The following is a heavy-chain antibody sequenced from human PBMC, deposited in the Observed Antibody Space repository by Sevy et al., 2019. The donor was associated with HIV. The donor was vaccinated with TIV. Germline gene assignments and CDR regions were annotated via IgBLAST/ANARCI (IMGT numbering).Heavy chain of an antibody. J-gene: IGHJ6*02. CDR2: INPNSGGT. D-gene: IGHD2-2*03. CDR1: GYTFTGYY. CDR3: ASVRVGYCSSTSCRSYYYYGMDV. V-gene: IGHV1-2*02. Sequence: ASVKVSCKASGYTFTGYYMHWVRQAPGQGLEWMGWINPNSGGTNYALKSQGRVTMTRDTSISTAYMELSRLRSDDTAVYYCASVRVGYCSSTSCRSYYYYGMDVWGQGTTVTVSS.